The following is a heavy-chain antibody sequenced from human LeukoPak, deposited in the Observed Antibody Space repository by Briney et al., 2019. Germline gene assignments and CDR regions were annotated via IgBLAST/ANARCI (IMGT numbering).Heavy chain of an antibody. J-gene: IGHJ4*02. CDR1: GFTVSSYG. CDR2: MYPGGST. D-gene: IGHD2-2*01. Sequence: GRSLRLSCAASGFTVSSYGMHWVRQAPGKGLEWVSVMYPGGSTYYADSVKGRFTISRDNSKNTVFLRMSSLRAEDTAIYFCAACPHGPDYSHHWGQGTPVTISS. V-gene: IGHV3-NL1*01. CDR3: AACPHGPDYSHH.